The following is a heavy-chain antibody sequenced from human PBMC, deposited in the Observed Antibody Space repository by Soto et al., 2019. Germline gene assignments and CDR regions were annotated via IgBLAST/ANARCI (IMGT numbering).Heavy chain of an antibody. J-gene: IGHJ6*02. D-gene: IGHD5-12*01. CDR1: GFTFSSYA. Sequence: PGGSLRLSCAASGFTFSSYAMSWVRQAPGKGLEWVSAISGSGGSTYYADSVKGRFTISRDNSKNTLYLQMNSLRAEDTAVYYCAKGGYDYYYYGMDVWGQGTTVTVSS. V-gene: IGHV3-23*01. CDR3: AKGGYDYYYYGMDV. CDR2: ISGSGGST.